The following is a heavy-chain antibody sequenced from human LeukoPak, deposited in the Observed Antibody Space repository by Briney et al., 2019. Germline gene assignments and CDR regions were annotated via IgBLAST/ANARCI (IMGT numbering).Heavy chain of an antibody. CDR2: IRSKANSYAT. Sequence: PGGSLRLSCAASGFTFSGSAMHWVRQASGKGLEWVGRIRSKANSYATAYAASVKGRFTISRDDSKNTAYLQMNSLKTEDTAVYYCARDSLYNWNDGYYYMDVWGKGTTVTVSS. D-gene: IGHD1-20*01. CDR3: ARDSLYNWNDGYYYMDV. CDR1: GFTFSGSA. V-gene: IGHV3-73*01. J-gene: IGHJ6*03.